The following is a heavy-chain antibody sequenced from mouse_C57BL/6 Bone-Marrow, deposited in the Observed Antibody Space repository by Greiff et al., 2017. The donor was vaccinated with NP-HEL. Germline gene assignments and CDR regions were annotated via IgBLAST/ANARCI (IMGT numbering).Heavy chain of an antibody. CDR2: INPNNGGT. V-gene: IGHV1-18*01. CDR1: GYTFTDYN. Sequence: VQLKESGPELVKPGASVKISCKASGYTFTDYNMDWVKQSHGKSLEWIGDINPNNGGTIYNQKFKGKATLTVDKSSSTAYMELRSLTSEDTAVYYCARRGCNYEDYFDYWGQGTTLTVSS. J-gene: IGHJ2*01. D-gene: IGHD2-1*01. CDR3: ARRGCNYEDYFDY.